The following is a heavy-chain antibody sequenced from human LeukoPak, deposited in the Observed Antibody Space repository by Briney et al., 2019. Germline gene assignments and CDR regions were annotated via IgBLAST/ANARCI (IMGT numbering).Heavy chain of an antibody. J-gene: IGHJ5*02. CDR2: ISSSSSTI. CDR1: GFTFSSYS. V-gene: IGHV3-48*01. D-gene: IGHD3-10*01. CDR3: ARDVGGYSSWFDP. Sequence: GGSLRLSCAASGFTFSSYSMNWVRQAPGKGLEWVSYISSSSSTIYYADSVKGRFTISRDNSKNTLYLQMDSLRAEDTAVYYCARDVGGYSSWFDPWGQGTLVTVSS.